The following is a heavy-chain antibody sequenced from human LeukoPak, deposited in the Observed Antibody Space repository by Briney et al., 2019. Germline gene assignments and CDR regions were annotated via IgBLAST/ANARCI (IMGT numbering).Heavy chain of an antibody. CDR3: ARVAKERVGGVYYFDY. V-gene: IGHV3-13*01. CDR1: GFTFSDYD. Sequence: PGGSLRLSCAASGFTFSDYDMHWLRQATGKGLEWVSDIGTASDTYYTGSVKGRFTISRENAKNSLYLQMNSLRAGDTAVYYCARVAKERVGGVYYFDYWGQGTLVTVSS. CDR2: IGTASDT. D-gene: IGHD1-1*01. J-gene: IGHJ4*02.